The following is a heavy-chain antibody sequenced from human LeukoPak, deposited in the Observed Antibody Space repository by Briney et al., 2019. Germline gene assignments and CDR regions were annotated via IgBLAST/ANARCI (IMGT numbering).Heavy chain of an antibody. CDR1: GGSFSGYY. CDR3: TRDPDY. V-gene: IGHV4-34*01. J-gene: IGHJ4*02. Sequence: SETLSLTCAVYGGSFSGYYWSWIRQPPGKGLEWIGEINHSGSTNYNPSLKSRVTISVDTSKNQFSLKLSSVTAADTAVYYCTRDPDYWGQGTLVTVSS. CDR2: INHSGST.